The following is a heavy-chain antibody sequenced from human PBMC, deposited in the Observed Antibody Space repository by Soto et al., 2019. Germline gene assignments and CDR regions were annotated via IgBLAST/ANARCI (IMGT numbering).Heavy chain of an antibody. D-gene: IGHD5-18*01. CDR2: IWYDGSNK. Sequence: GGSLRLSCAASGFTFSSYGMHWVRQAPGKGLEWVAVIWYDGSNKYYADSVKGRFTISRDNSKNTLYLQMNSLRAEDTAVYYCARDLEGYSYGLTVPDYWGQGTLVTVSS. J-gene: IGHJ4*02. CDR3: ARDLEGYSYGLTVPDY. CDR1: GFTFSSYG. V-gene: IGHV3-33*01.